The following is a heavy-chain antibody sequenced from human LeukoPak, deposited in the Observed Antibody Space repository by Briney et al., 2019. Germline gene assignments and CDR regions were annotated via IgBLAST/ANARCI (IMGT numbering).Heavy chain of an antibody. J-gene: IGHJ4*02. CDR3: AKVGAWELQRVFEN. V-gene: IGHV3-7*01. CDR2: VGRDGSEK. D-gene: IGHD1-26*01. CDR1: GFTFSDYW. Sequence: GESLRLSCVASGFTFSDYWMTWVRQVPGKGLEWVANVGRDGSEKNYVDSVKGRFTISRDNAKKSLYLEMNSLRVEDTALYYCAKVGAWELQRVFENWGQGTLVTVSS.